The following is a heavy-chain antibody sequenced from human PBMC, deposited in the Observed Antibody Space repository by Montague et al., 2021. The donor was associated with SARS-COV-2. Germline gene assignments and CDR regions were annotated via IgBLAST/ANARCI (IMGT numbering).Heavy chain of an antibody. CDR2: INHSGTT. D-gene: IGHD4-23*01. V-gene: IGHV4-34*01. CDR1: GGSFSGYY. Sequence: SETLSLTCAVYGGSFSGYYWTWIRQPPGKGLEWIAEINHSGTTNYNFNPSLRIRVTISADTSKSQFYLTLSTVTAADTGVYYCARWDPQTLTLIGFRGKSASDYWGQGTLVTVSS. CDR3: ARWDPQTLTLIGFRGKSASDY. J-gene: IGHJ4*02.